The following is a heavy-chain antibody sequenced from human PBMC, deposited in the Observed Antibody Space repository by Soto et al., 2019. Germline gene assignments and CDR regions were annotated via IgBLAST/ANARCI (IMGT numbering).Heavy chain of an antibody. D-gene: IGHD2-21*01. CDR2: ISYDGSNK. CDR1: GFTFSSYA. Sequence: QVQLVKSGGGVVQPGRSLRLSCAASGFTFSSYAMHWVRQAPGKGLEWVAVISYDGSNKYYADSVKGRFTISRDNSKNTLYLQMNSLRAEDTAVYYCARDGRVVDTGMDVWGQGTTVTVSS. CDR3: ARDGRVVDTGMDV. J-gene: IGHJ6*02. V-gene: IGHV3-30-3*01.